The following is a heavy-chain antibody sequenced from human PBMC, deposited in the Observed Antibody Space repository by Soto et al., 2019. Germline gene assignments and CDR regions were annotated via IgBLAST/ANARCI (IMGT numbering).Heavy chain of an antibody. CDR1: GGTFSSYT. CDR3: AREDTMVRGAYYLDY. D-gene: IGHD3-10*01. J-gene: IGHJ4*02. CDR2: IIPILGIA. V-gene: IGHV1-69*08. Sequence: QVQLVQSGAEVKKPGSSVKVSCKASGGTFSSYTISWVRQAPGQGLEWMGRIIPILGIANYAQKFQGRVTLTAAKSTSTAYMELSSLRAEDTAGYYCAREDTMVRGAYYLDYWGQGTLVTVSS.